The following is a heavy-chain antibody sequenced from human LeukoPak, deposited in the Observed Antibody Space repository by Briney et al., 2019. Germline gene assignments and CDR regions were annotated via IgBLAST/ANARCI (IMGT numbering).Heavy chain of an antibody. CDR3: ARDPPVTNYYYGMDV. J-gene: IGHJ6*02. V-gene: IGHV3-21*01. CDR2: ISSSSSYI. CDR1: GFTFSSYS. Sequence: GGSLRLSCAASGFTFSSYSMNWVRQAPGKGLEWVSSISSSSSYIYYADSVKGRFTISRDNAKNSLYLQMNSLRAEDTAVYYCARDPPVTNYYYGMDVWGQGTTVTVSS. D-gene: IGHD4-17*01.